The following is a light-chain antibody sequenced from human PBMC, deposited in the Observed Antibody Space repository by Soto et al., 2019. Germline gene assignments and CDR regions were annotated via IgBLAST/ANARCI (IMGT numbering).Light chain of an antibody. CDR2: EVS. V-gene: IGLV2-14*01. Sequence: QSALTQPPSVSASPGQSITISCAGTSSDVGGCPHVSWYQQHRGKAPKLVIYEVSKRPSGVSSRFSGSNSGSTASLTISGLQTEDEADYYCSSSTSGSLYVFGTGTKLTVL. J-gene: IGLJ1*01. CDR3: SSSTSGSLYV. CDR1: SSDVGGCPH.